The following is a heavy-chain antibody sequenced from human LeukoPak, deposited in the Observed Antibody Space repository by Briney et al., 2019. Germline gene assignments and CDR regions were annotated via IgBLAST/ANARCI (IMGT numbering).Heavy chain of an antibody. CDR3: ARGFLSGSYDY. Sequence: PGGSLRLSCAASGFTFSSYAMHWVRQAPGKGLEWVAVISYDGSNKYYADSVKGRFTISRDNSKNTLYLQMNSLRAEDTAVYYCARGFLSGSYDYWGQGTLVTVSS. J-gene: IGHJ4*02. D-gene: IGHD1-26*01. CDR2: ISYDGSNK. CDR1: GFTFSSYA. V-gene: IGHV3-30-3*01.